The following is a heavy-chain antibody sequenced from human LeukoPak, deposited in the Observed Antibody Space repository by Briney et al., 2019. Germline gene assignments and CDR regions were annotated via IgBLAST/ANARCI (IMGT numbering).Heavy chain of an antibody. CDR2: MNPNSGNT. Sequence: ASVKVSCKASGYTFTSYDINWVRQATGQGLEWMGWMNPNSGNTGYAQKFQGRVTITRNTSISTAYMELSSLRSEDTAVYYCARVSYGDYPYYYYYMDVWGKGTTVTVSS. V-gene: IGHV1-8*03. CDR3: ARVSYGDYPYYYYYMDV. D-gene: IGHD4-17*01. CDR1: GYTFTSYD. J-gene: IGHJ6*03.